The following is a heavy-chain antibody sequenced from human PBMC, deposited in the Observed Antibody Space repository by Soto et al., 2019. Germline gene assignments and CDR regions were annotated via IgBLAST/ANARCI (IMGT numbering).Heavy chain of an antibody. V-gene: IGHV4-61*01. CDR3: ARYGSSAGYFDY. D-gene: IGHD6-6*01. CDR2: IYYSGST. CDR1: GGSVSSGSYY. Sequence: SETLSLTCTVSGGSVSSGSYYWSWIRQPPGKGLEWIGYIYYSGSTNYNPSLKSRVTISVDTSKNQFSLKLSSVTAADTAVYYCARYGSSAGYFDYWGQGTLVTVSS. J-gene: IGHJ4*02.